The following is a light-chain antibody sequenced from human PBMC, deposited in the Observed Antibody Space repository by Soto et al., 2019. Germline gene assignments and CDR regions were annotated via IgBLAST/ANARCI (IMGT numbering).Light chain of an antibody. Sequence: QSPVSVPVTHGQPASISCRSSQSLLHNNGYNYLDWYQQNPGQAPRLLIYGASTRATGVPARFSGSGSGTGFTLTISSLQPEDFATYYCQQTYSAHTWTVGQGGKV. CDR3: QQTYSAHTWT. CDR1: QSLLHNNGYNY. V-gene: IGKV2-28*01. J-gene: IGKJ1*01. CDR2: GAS.